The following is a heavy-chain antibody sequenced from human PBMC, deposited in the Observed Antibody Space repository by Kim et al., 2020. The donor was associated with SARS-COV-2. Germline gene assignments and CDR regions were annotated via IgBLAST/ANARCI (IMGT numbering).Heavy chain of an antibody. CDR2: ISYDGSNK. J-gene: IGHJ4*02. D-gene: IGHD3-10*01. CDR1: GFTFSSYG. V-gene: IGHV3-30*18. Sequence: GGSLRLSCAASGFTFSSYGMHWVRQAPGKGLEWVAVISYDGSNKYYADSVKGRFTISRDNSKNTLYLQMNSLRAEDTAVYYCAKDSQVSLNGGDYWGQGTLVTVSS. CDR3: AKDSQVSLNGGDY.